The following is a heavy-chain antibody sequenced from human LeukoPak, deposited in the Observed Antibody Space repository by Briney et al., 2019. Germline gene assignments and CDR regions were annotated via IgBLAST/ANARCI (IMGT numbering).Heavy chain of an antibody. Sequence: PGGSLRLSCAASGFTFSSYWMHWVRQAPGKGLVWVSRINSDGSSTSYADSVKGRFTISRDNAKNTLYLQMNSLRAEDTAVYYCARGEGYYDFWSGSGWFDPWGQGTLVTVSS. V-gene: IGHV3-74*01. CDR1: GFTFSSYW. D-gene: IGHD3-3*01. CDR3: ARGEGYYDFWSGSGWFDP. J-gene: IGHJ5*02. CDR2: INSDGSST.